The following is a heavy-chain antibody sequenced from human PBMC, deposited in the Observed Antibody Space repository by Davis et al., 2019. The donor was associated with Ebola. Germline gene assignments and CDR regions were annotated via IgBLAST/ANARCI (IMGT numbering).Heavy chain of an antibody. J-gene: IGHJ4*02. D-gene: IGHD4-11*01. CDR1: GGSFSGYY. V-gene: IGHV4-34*01. CDR3: ARVKPTVNLRLDY. Sequence: SETLSLTCAVYGGSFSGYYWSWIRQPPGKGLEWIGEINHSGSTNYNPSLKSRVTISVDTSKNQFSLKLSSVTAADTAVYYRARVKPTVNLRLDYWGQGTLVNGSS. CDR2: INHSGST.